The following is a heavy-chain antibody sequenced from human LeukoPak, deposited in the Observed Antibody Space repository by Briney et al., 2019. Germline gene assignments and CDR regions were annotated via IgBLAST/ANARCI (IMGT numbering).Heavy chain of an antibody. D-gene: IGHD3-22*01. Sequence: GGALRLSCAVSGFTFSSRGMQWVRQAPGKGLELVAFISFDETNQYYADSVKGRFTISRDNSHNTLYLQMNSLRAEDTAVYYCARDSDEFFSNWLFPDYWGQGSLVIVSS. CDR2: ISFDETNQ. V-gene: IGHV3-30*03. CDR1: GFTFSSRG. CDR3: ARDSDEFFSNWLFPDY. J-gene: IGHJ4*02.